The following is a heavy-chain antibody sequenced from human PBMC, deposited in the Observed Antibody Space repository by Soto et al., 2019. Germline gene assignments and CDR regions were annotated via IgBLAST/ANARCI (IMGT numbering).Heavy chain of an antibody. Sequence: GGSLRLSCAASGFTFSSYWMSWVRQAPGKGLEWVANIKQDGSEKYYVDSVKGRFTISRDNAKNSLYLQMNSLRAEDTAVYYCAREAPGSSWSTTRYYFDYWGQGTLVTVSS. CDR2: IKQDGSEK. J-gene: IGHJ4*02. CDR3: AREAPGSSWSTTRYYFDY. D-gene: IGHD6-13*01. V-gene: IGHV3-7*01. CDR1: GFTFSSYW.